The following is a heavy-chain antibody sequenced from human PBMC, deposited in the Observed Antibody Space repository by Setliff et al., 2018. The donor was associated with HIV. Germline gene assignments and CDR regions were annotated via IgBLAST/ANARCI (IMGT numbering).Heavy chain of an antibody. J-gene: IGHJ4*02. CDR3: ARKGAVAGPGFDS. CDR1: GGSFSGYY. D-gene: IGHD6-19*01. CDR2: INHSGST. V-gene: IGHV4-34*01. Sequence: ETLSLTCAVYGGSFSGYYWTWIRQPPGKGLEWIGEINHSGSTNYNPSLKSRVTISVDTSKNQFSLKLSSVTAADTAVYSCARKGAVAGPGFDSWGQGTLVTVS.